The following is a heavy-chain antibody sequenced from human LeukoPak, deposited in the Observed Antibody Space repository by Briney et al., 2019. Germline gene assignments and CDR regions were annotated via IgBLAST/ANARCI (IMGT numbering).Heavy chain of an antibody. V-gene: IGHV4-4*09. CDR1: GDSINDHY. CDR3: ARQRCSGGSCYRVDQLYYMDV. CDR2: IYSSVST. D-gene: IGHD2-15*01. J-gene: IGHJ6*03. Sequence: ASETLSLTCTVSGDSINDHYWSWVRQPPGEGLGWVAYIYSSVSTNYNPSLKSRVTISIPTSKSQFSLKLTSVTAPDTGVYYCARQRCSGGSCYRVDQLYYMDVWGKGTTVTVSS.